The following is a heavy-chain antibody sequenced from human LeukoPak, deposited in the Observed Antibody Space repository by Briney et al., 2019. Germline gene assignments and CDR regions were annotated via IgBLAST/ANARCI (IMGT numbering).Heavy chain of an antibody. CDR1: GGSISSYY. CDR2: IYISGTT. D-gene: IGHD3-22*01. CDR3: ARDEAGSGYIDY. Sequence: SGALSLTFTVSGGSISSYYWSWIRPPPGKGREWIGRIYISGTTNYNYSLMSRITISLDTSKNQLSLKLSSVTAADTAVYYCARDEAGSGYIDYWGQGTLVTVSS. J-gene: IGHJ4*01. V-gene: IGHV4-4*07.